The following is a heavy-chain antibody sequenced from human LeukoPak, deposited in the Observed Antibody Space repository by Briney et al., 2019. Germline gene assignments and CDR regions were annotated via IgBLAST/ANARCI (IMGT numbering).Heavy chain of an antibody. Sequence: GGSLLLSCSASRFTFISYWMHGAGPAPGTGLEWVAYIIISSTKYYTDALKGRFTISRDTAKSTLYLQKNSLRAEDTAVYYGAREGWDLNALDIGGKGTRAPVS. D-gene: IGHD1-26*01. CDR1: RFTFISYW. J-gene: IGHJ3*02. V-gene: IGHV3-48*01. CDR2: IIISSTK. CDR3: AREGWDLNALDI.